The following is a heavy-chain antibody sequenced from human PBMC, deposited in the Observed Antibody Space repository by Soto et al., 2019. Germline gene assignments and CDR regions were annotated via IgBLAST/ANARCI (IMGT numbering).Heavy chain of an antibody. Sequence: GSLRLSCTASGFTFSSYSMNWVRQAPGKGLEWVSSISSSTNYIYYADSVKGRFTISRDNAKNSLYLQMNSLRAEDTAVYYCARDRRDGYNFDYWGQGTLVTVSS. CDR1: GFTFSSYS. CDR3: ARDRRDGYNFDY. J-gene: IGHJ4*02. V-gene: IGHV3-21*01. CDR2: ISSSTNYI. D-gene: IGHD5-12*01.